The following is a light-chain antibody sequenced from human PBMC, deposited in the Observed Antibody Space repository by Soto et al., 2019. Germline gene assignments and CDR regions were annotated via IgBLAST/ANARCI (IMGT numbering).Light chain of an antibody. J-gene: IGKJ5*01. V-gene: IGKV3-20*01. CDR3: QQYGNSLPIT. CDR2: DAS. CDR1: QSLSSSY. Sequence: EIVLTQSPGTLSLSPGERATLSCRASQSLSSSYLAWYQQKPGQAPRLLIYDASNRVTGIPDRFSGSGSETDFTLTISRLEPEDFAVYYCQQYGNSLPITFGQGTRLEIK.